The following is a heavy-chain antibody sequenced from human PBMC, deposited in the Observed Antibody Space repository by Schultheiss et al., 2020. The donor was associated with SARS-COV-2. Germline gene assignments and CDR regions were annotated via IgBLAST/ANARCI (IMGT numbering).Heavy chain of an antibody. CDR3: AKRHTSGSFGEGLGS. V-gene: IGHV3-23*01. CDR1: GFTVSSHY. D-gene: IGHD1-26*01. Sequence: GGSLRLSCKASGFTVSSHYMTWVRQAPGKGLEWVSAISGSGGSTYYADSVKGRFTISRDTSKNMFYLQMNSLRAEDTAVYFCAKRHTSGSFGEGLGSWGQGTLVTVSS. CDR2: ISGSGGST. J-gene: IGHJ5*02.